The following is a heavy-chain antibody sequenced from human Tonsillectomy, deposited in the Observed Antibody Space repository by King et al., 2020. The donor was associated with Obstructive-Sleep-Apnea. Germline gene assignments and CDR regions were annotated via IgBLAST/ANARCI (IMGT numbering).Heavy chain of an antibody. D-gene: IGHD1-14*01. CDR1: GFTFSSYW. V-gene: IGHV3-74*01. J-gene: IGHJ3*02. CDR3: ASLRVGPTVAFDI. CDR2: INSDGSST. Sequence: VQLVESGGGLVQPGGSLRLSCAASGFTFSSYWMHWVRQAPGKGLVWVSRINSDGSSTSYADSVKGRFTISRDNAKNTLYLQMNSLRAEDTAVYYCASLRVGPTVAFDIWGQGTVVTVSS.